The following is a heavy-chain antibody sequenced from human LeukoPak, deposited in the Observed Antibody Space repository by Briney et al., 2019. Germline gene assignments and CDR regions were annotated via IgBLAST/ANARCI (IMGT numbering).Heavy chain of an antibody. D-gene: IGHD2-15*01. CDR1: GYTFTGYY. CDR2: INPNSGDT. V-gene: IGHV1-2*06. Sequence: ASVKVSCKSSGYTFTGYYIHWVRQAPGQGLEWMGRINPNSGDTNYAQNLQGRVTMTTDTSTSTAYMELRSLRSDDTAVYYCARVIYCSGGSCYWRDWFDPWGQGTLVTVSS. J-gene: IGHJ5*02. CDR3: ARVIYCSGGSCYWRDWFDP.